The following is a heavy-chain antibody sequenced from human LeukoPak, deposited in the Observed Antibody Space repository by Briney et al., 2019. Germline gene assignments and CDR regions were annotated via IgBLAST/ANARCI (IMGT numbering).Heavy chain of an antibody. CDR3: ARAIERFGQSPDAFDI. D-gene: IGHD3-10*01. CDR2: INPSGGGT. V-gene: IGHV1-46*01. J-gene: IGHJ3*02. CDR1: GYTYTTYY. Sequence: ASVKVSCKASGYTYTTYYIHWVRQAPGQGLEWLGIINPSGGGTSYAQKFQGRVTMTRDTSTSTVYMELSSLRSEDTAVYYCARAIERFGQSPDAFDIWGQGTMVTVS.